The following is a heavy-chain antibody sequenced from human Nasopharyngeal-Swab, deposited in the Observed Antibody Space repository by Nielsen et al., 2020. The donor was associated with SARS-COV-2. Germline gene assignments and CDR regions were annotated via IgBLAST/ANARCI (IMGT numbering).Heavy chain of an antibody. J-gene: IGHJ4*02. V-gene: IGHV3-23*01. D-gene: IGHD6-13*01. Sequence: WIRQPPGKGLEWVSAIRGSGGSTYYAESVKGRFTISRDNSKNTLYLQMNSLRAEDKAVYYCAKHIHPGMGRPTPFDYWGQGTLVTVSS. CDR2: IRGSGGST. CDR3: AKHIHPGMGRPTPFDY.